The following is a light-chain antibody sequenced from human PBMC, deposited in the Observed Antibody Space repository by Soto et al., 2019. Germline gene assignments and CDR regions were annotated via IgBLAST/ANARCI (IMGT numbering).Light chain of an antibody. CDR2: DAS. V-gene: IGKV3-15*01. CDR3: QQYNNWPPWT. Sequence: RVMTQSPDTLSVSPGERATLSCRASQRVSRNLAWYQQKPGQAPRLLIYDASTRATGIPDRFSGSGSETEFTLTISSLQSEDYAIYYCQQYNNWPPWTFGQGTKVDI. J-gene: IGKJ1*01. CDR1: QRVSRN.